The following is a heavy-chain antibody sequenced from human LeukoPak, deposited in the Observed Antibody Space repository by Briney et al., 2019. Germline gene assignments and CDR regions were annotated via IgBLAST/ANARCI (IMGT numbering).Heavy chain of an antibody. CDR3: ARDIGVYTSSWGGY. D-gene: IGHD6-13*01. CDR1: GFTFSSYS. Sequence: QSGGSLRLSCAASGFTFSSYSMNWVRQAPGKGLDWVSYISSSSSTIYYADSVKGRFTISRDNAKNSLFLQMNSLRAEDTAVYYCARDIGVYTSSWGGYWGQGTLVTVSS. J-gene: IGHJ4*02. CDR2: ISSSSSTI. V-gene: IGHV3-48*04.